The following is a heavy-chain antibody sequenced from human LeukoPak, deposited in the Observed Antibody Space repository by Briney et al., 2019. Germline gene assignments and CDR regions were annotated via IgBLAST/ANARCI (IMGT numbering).Heavy chain of an antibody. J-gene: IGHJ4*02. CDR1: GYRFTSYW. Sequence: GESLKISCQASGYRFTSYWISWVRQLPGKGLECMGTIDPSDSYTNYSPSFQGHVTISADKSISTAYLQWSSLKASDTAIYYCARGGKTFDYWGQGTLVTVSS. V-gene: IGHV5-10-1*01. CDR3: ARGGKTFDY. CDR2: IDPSDSYT.